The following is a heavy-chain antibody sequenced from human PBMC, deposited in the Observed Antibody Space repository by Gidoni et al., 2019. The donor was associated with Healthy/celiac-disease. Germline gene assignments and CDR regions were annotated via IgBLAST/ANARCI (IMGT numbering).Heavy chain of an antibody. J-gene: IGHJ5*02. CDR1: GGSFSGYY. Sequence: QVQLQQWGAGLLQPSETLSLTCAVYGGSFSGYYRSWIRQPPGKGLEWLGETQHSGSTNYNPSLKSRVTISVDTSKNQFSLKLSSVTAADTAVYYWASSWGVIAAAGVNWFDPWGQGTLVTVSS. D-gene: IGHD6-13*01. V-gene: IGHV4-34*01. CDR3: ASSWGVIAAAGVNWFDP. CDR2: TQHSGST.